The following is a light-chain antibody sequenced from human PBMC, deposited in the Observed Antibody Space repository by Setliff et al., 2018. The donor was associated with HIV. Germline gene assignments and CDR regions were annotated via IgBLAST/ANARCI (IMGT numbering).Light chain of an antibody. CDR2: DVS. Sequence: QSVLTQPASVSGSPGQSIAISCTGTSSDVGSYKYVSWYQQHPGKAPKLMIYDVSNRPSGVSNRFSGSKSGNTASLTISGLQAEDEADYYCCSYAGTSTHVVFGGGTQLTVL. V-gene: IGLV2-14*03. CDR3: CSYAGTSTHVV. CDR1: SSDVGSYKY. J-gene: IGLJ2*01.